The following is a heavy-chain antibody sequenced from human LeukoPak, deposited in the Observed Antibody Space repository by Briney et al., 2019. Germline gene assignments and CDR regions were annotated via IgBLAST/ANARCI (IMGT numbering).Heavy chain of an antibody. D-gene: IGHD3-22*01. CDR2: ISAYNGNT. V-gene: IGHV1-18*01. J-gene: IGHJ6*02. CDR1: GYTFTSYG. Sequence: ASVKVSCKASGYTFTSYGISWVRQAPGQGLEWMGWISAYNGNTNYAQKLQGRVTMTTDTSTSTAYMELRSLRSDDTAVYYCARERGVGDSSGYYSYYYGMDVWGQGTTVTVSS. CDR3: ARERGVGDSSGYYSYYYGMDV.